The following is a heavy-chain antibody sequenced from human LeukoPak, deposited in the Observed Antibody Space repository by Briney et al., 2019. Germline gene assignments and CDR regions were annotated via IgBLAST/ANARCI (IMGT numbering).Heavy chain of an antibody. Sequence: GGSLRLSCVASGFTFSSHNMNWVRQAPGKGLEWVSYISSSYNTIYYRDSVQGRFIISRDNAKNSLSLQMNSLRAEDSAVYYCARDKRDAFDIWGQGTMVTVSS. J-gene: IGHJ3*02. CDR2: ISSSYNTI. V-gene: IGHV3-48*04. CDR3: ARDKRDAFDI. CDR1: GFTFSSHN.